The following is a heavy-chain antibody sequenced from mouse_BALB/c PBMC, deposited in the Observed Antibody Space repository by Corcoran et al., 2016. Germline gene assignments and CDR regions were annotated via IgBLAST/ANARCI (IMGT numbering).Heavy chain of an antibody. CDR1: GSTFTDYN. V-gene: IGHV1-18*01. J-gene: IGHJ1*01. Sequence: EVQLQQFGAELVKPGASVKISCKASGSTFTDYNMDWVKQSHEKSLEWIGDINPNYDSTSYNQKFKGKATLTVDKSSSTAYMELRSLTSEDTAVYYCAREGLGDYDGDWYFDVWGAGTTVTVSS. CDR3: AREGLGDYDGDWYFDV. D-gene: IGHD2-4*01. CDR2: INPNYDST.